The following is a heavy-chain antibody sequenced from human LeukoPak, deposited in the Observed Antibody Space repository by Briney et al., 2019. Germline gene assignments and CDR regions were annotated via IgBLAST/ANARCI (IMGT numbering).Heavy chain of an antibody. CDR3: AREGHYYGSGSSLYYFDY. J-gene: IGHJ4*02. Sequence: TGGSLRLSCAASGFTFSNYAMHWVRQGPGKGLEWVAFVSSDGSYDYYVDSVKGRFTVSRDNAKNSLYLQMNSLRAEDTAVYYCAREGHYYGSGSSLYYFDYWGQGTPVTVSS. CDR1: GFTFSNYA. CDR2: VSSDGSYD. V-gene: IGHV3-30*14. D-gene: IGHD3-10*01.